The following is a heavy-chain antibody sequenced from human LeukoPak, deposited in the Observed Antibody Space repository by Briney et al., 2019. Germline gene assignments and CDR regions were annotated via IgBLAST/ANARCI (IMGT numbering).Heavy chain of an antibody. CDR1: GDSVSSDSAA. D-gene: IGHD6-6*01. Sequence: SQTLSLTCAISGDSVSSDSAAWNWIRQSPSRGLEWLARTYFRSKWYYDYALAVKGRITINPDTSKNQFSLKLSSVTAADTAVYYCARHPGGTLVRGRGWFDPWGQGTLVTVSS. J-gene: IGHJ5*02. CDR2: TYFRSKWYY. V-gene: IGHV6-1*01. CDR3: ARHPGGTLVRGRGWFDP.